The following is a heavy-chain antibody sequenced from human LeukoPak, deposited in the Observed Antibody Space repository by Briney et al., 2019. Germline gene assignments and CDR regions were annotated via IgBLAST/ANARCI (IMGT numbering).Heavy chain of an antibody. CDR3: PRDSSIPYYYDSSGYIRKLDWFDP. CDR2: INPSCGST. Sequence: SVKVSCQASGYTFTSYYMHWVRQAPGQGLEWMGIINPSCGSTSYAHEFQGRITITRKPSTNTVYMELSILRSEDTAVYYCPRDSSIPYYYDSSGYIRKLDWFDPWGQGTLVTVSP. D-gene: IGHD3-22*01. CDR1: GYTFTSYY. V-gene: IGHV1-46*01. J-gene: IGHJ5*02.